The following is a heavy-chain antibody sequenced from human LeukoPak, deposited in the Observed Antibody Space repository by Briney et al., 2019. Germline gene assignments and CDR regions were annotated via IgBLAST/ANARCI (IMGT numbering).Heavy chain of an antibody. Sequence: SETLSLTCTVSGGSISSYYWSWIRQPPGKGLEWIGYIYYSGSTNYNPSLKSRVTISVDTSKNQFSLKLSSVTAADTAVYYCARHSGSYPSWGFDYWGQGTLVTVSS. CDR3: ARHSGSYPSWGFDY. CDR1: GGSISSYY. V-gene: IGHV4-59*08. J-gene: IGHJ4*02. D-gene: IGHD1-26*01. CDR2: IYYSGST.